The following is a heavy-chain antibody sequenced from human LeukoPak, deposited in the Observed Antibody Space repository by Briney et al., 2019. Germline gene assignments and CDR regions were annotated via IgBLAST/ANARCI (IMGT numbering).Heavy chain of an antibody. CDR1: GGSISSYY. V-gene: IGHV4-4*07. J-gene: IGHJ4*02. CDR2: IYTSGST. Sequence: PSETXSLTCTVSGGSISSYYWSWIRQPAGKGLEGIGRIYTSGSTNYNTSLTSRGTISVDTSKNQFSLKLSSATAADTAVYYCARTRVEMAPNFDYWGQGTLVTVSS. D-gene: IGHD5-24*01. CDR3: ARTRVEMAPNFDY.